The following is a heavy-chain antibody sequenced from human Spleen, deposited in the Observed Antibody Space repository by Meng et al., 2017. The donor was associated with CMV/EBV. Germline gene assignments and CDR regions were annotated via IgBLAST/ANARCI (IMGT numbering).Heavy chain of an antibody. Sequence: GGSLRLSCKGSGYSFSSYWIGWVRQMPGKGLEWMGIIYPGDSDDRYSRSFQGQVTISADKSISTTYLQWTSLKASDTAMYYCASMLMTSGKAFDIWGRGTMVTVSS. D-gene: IGHD3-16*01. V-gene: IGHV5-51*01. CDR3: ASMLMTSGKAFDI. CDR1: GYSFSSYW. CDR2: IYPGDSDD. J-gene: IGHJ3*02.